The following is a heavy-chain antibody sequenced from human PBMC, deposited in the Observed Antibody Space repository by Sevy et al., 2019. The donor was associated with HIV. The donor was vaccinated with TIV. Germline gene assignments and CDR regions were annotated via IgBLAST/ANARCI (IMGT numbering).Heavy chain of an antibody. D-gene: IGHD2-2*01. V-gene: IGHV1-8*01. Sequence: ASVKVSCKTSGYTFTSYDINWVRQATGQGLEWMGWMNPNSGDTGYEQNFQGRVTMTRNTSISTAYMEVSSLRSDDTAVYYCARRSENYARDYWGQGTLVTVSS. CDR1: GYTFTSYD. CDR3: ARRSENYARDY. J-gene: IGHJ4*02. CDR2: MNPNSGDT.